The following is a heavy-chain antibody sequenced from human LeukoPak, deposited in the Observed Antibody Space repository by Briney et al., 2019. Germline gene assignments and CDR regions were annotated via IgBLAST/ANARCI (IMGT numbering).Heavy chain of an antibody. CDR1: GFIFSKFS. J-gene: IGHJ6*02. CDR3: AKDSDYGDRYYYYGMDV. D-gene: IGHD4-17*01. Sequence: GGSLRLSCRTSGFIFSKFSMNWVRQAPGKGLEWVAYISDNGRTIYYADSVKGRFIISRDNAKDSVYLQMNSLRAEDTALYCCAKDSDYGDRYYYYGMDVWGQGTTVTVSS. CDR2: ISDNGRTI. V-gene: IGHV3-48*01.